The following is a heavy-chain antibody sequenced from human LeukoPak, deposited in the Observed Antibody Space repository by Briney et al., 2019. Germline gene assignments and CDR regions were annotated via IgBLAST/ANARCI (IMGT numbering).Heavy chain of an antibody. CDR2: IYYSGST. Sequence: SETLSLTCTVSGGSISSSGYYWGWIRQPPGKGLEWIGSIYYSGSTYYNPSLKSRVTISVDTSKNQFSLKLSSVTAADTAVYYCARGGSGWYPDNFDYWGQGTLVTVSS. CDR1: GGSISSSGYY. D-gene: IGHD6-19*01. CDR3: ARGGSGWYPDNFDY. J-gene: IGHJ4*02. V-gene: IGHV4-39*07.